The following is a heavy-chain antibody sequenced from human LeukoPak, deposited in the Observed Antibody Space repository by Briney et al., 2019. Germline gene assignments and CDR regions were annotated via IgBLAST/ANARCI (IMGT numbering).Heavy chain of an antibody. Sequence: SETLSLTCTVSGGSISSSTYYWGWIRQPPGKGLEWIGTIYYRGSTYYNPSLKSRVTISVDTSKNQFSLKLTSVTAAYTAVYYCARLGRTYYDFWSGPWGQGTLVTVSS. CDR1: GGSISSSTYY. CDR3: ARLGRTYYDFWSGP. V-gene: IGHV4-39*01. D-gene: IGHD3-3*01. J-gene: IGHJ5*02. CDR2: IYYRGST.